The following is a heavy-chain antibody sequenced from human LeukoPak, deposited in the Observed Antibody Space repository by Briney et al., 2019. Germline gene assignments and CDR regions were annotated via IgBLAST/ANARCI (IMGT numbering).Heavy chain of an antibody. CDR3: ATSEENIVVVTAIGWYFDL. Sequence: SETLSLTCTVSGDFLSSGDYYWGWIRQSPGKGLTWIGSIYYSGSTYYNPSLKSRVTISVDTSKNQFSLKLSSVTAADTAVYYCATSEENIVVVTAIGWYFDLWGRGTLVTVSS. CDR1: GDFLSSGDYY. J-gene: IGHJ2*01. D-gene: IGHD2-21*02. CDR2: IYYSGST. V-gene: IGHV4-39*01.